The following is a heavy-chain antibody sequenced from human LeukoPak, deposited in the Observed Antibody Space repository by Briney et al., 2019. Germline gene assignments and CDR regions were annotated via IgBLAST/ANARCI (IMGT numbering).Heavy chain of an antibody. Sequence: GGSLRLSCAASGFTFDTYGMNWVRQAPGKGLEWVSYISSRSGTIYYADSVKGRFTMSRDNAKNSLYLQMTSLRVEDTAVYSCTRVGPGRDLGYWGQGTLVTVSS. CDR2: ISSRSGTI. CDR3: TRVGPGRDLGY. CDR1: GFTFDTYG. D-gene: IGHD1-14*01. V-gene: IGHV3-48*04. J-gene: IGHJ4*02.